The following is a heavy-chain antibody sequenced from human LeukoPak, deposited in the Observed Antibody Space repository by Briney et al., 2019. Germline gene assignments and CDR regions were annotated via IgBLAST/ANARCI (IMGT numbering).Heavy chain of an antibody. CDR3: TTEPAMVGDAFDI. CDR2: IKSKTDGGTT. D-gene: IGHD5-18*01. CDR1: GFTFSKAW. Sequence: GGSLRLSCAACGFTFSKAWMRWVRQAPGKGLEGVGRIKSKTDGGTTDYAAPVRGRFTISRDDSKNTLYLQMSSLKTEDTAVYYCTTEPAMVGDAFDIWGQGTMVTVSS. V-gene: IGHV3-15*01. J-gene: IGHJ3*02.